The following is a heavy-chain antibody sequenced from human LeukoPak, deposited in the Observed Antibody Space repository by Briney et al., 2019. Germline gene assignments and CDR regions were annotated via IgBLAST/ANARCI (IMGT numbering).Heavy chain of an antibody. CDR3: ARDLGGGSCPGCVVPFDI. D-gene: IGHD2-15*01. J-gene: IGHJ3*02. CDR2: ISAYNGNT. Sequence: ASVKVPCKASGYTFTSYGISWVRQAPGQGLEWMGWISAYNGNTNYAQKLQGRVTMTTDTSTSTAYMELRSLRSDDTAVYYCARDLGGGSCPGCVVPFDIWGQGTMVTVSS. CDR1: GYTFTSYG. V-gene: IGHV1-18*01.